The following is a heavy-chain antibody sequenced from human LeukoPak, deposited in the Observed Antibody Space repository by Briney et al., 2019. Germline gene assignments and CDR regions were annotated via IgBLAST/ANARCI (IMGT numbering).Heavy chain of an antibody. J-gene: IGHJ4*02. V-gene: IGHV1-8*01. Sequence: GTSVKVSCKASGYTFTDYHINWVRQSPGQRLEWVGWMNPNSTNTGRAQKFQGRVNLTRNTSIQTVYMELSGLTSEDTAVYYCARAGLGGQYLEHWGQGTLVTVTS. CDR2: MNPNSTNT. D-gene: IGHD1-26*01. CDR3: ARAGLGGQYLEH. CDR1: GYTFTDYH.